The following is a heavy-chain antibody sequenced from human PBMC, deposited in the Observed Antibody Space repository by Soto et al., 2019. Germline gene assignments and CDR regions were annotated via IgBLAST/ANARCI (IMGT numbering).Heavy chain of an antibody. Sequence: QVQLVQSGAEVQKPGSSVRISCAASXATFNDYTFTWVRRAPGQGLEWMGRVIPLLDASNYAEKFQDRVTITADRSTSTVYMELSGLKSEDSAIYYCASGKSQMTQDRMGFYYYMDVWGKGTTVTVSS. D-gene: IGHD2-15*01. J-gene: IGHJ6*03. V-gene: IGHV1-69*08. CDR2: VIPLLDAS. CDR1: XATFNDYT. CDR3: ASGKSQMTQDRMGFYYYMDV.